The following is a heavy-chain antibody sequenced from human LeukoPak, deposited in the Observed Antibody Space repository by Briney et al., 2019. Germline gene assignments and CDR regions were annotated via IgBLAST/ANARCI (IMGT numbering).Heavy chain of an antibody. V-gene: IGHV4-4*07. CDR2: LHTSGNT. J-gene: IGHJ4*02. D-gene: IGHD6-19*01. CDR3: ARAWYSSGCSDY. Sequence: SETLSLTCTVSGGSISSYYWSWIRQPAGKGLEWIGRLHTSGNTNYNPSLKSRVTMSVDTSKNQFSLKLSSVTAADTAVYYCARAWYSSGCSDYWGQGTLVTVSS. CDR1: GGSISSYY.